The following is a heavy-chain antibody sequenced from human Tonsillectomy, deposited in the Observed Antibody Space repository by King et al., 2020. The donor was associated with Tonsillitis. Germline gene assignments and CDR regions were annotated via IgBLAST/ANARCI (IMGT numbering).Heavy chain of an antibody. CDR2: INSDGSST. CDR1: GFTFSSHW. D-gene: IGHD2-15*01. Sequence: VQLVESGGGLVQPGGSLRLSCAASGFTFSSHWMHWVRHAPGKGLVWVSRINSDGSSTSYADFVKGRFTISRENAKNTLYLQMNSLRAEDTAVYYCARGDGNGGSSYGYWGQGTLVTVSS. J-gene: IGHJ4*02. CDR3: ARGDGNGGSSYGY. V-gene: IGHV3-74*01.